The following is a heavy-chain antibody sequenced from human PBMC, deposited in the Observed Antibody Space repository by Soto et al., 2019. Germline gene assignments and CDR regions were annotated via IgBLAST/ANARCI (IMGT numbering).Heavy chain of an antibody. CDR3: ATPGGGYTYGFDY. Sequence: QLQLQESGPGLVKPSETLSLTCSVSGGSISSSSYYWGWIRQPPGKVLEWIGSIHDTGSTYYNPSLKSRVTISVDTSNKQFSLNLSSVTAADTAVYYGATPGGGYTYGFDYWGQGALVTVSS. CDR1: GGSISSSSYY. D-gene: IGHD5-18*01. J-gene: IGHJ4*02. V-gene: IGHV4-39*01. CDR2: IHDTGST.